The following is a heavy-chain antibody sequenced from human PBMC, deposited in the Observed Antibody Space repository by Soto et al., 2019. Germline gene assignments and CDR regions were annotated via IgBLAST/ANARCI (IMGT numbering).Heavy chain of an antibody. Sequence: ASVKVSCKASGYTFTSYDINWERQATGQGLEWMGWMNPNSGNTGYAQKFQGRVTMTRNTSISTAYMELSSLRSEDTAVYYCAILGYCSSTSCGFDYWGQGTLVTVSS. V-gene: IGHV1-8*01. D-gene: IGHD2-2*01. CDR2: MNPNSGNT. J-gene: IGHJ4*02. CDR3: AILGYCSSTSCGFDY. CDR1: GYTFTSYD.